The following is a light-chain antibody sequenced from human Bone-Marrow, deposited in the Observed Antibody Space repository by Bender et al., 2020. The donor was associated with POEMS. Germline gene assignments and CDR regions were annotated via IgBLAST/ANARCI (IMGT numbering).Light chain of an antibody. V-gene: IGLV1-44*01. CDR2: DNY. J-gene: IGLJ3*02. Sequence: QSVLTQPPSASGTPGQRVTISCSGSSSNIGGNTVTWYQHLPGTAPKLLIFDNYKRPSGIPDRFSGSKSGASASLAISGLQSDDEAVFYCATWDDSLNGPVFGGGTKLTVL. CDR1: SSNIGGNT. CDR3: ATWDDSLNGPV.